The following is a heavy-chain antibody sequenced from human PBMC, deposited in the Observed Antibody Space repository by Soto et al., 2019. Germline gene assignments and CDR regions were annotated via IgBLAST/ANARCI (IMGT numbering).Heavy chain of an antibody. Sequence: PGGSLRLSCVAFGFRFSKYAMSWVRQAPENGLEWVSTISGSGGSTYYEDSVKGRFTISSDNSKNTLYLQMNSLTVDDTAIHYYVQQAYFHATGHYRPVENYFESWGQGALVTASS. CDR2: ISGSGGST. V-gene: IGHV3-23*01. CDR3: VQQAYFHATGHYRPVENYFES. CDR1: GFRFSKYA. D-gene: IGHD3-9*01. J-gene: IGHJ4*02.